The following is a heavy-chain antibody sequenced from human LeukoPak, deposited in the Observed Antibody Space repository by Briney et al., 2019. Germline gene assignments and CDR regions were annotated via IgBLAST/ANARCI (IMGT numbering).Heavy chain of an antibody. Sequence: GGSLRLSCAASGFTFSSYEMNWVRQAPGKGLEWVSYISSSGSTIYYADSVKGRITISRDNAKNSLYLQMNSLRTEDTAVYYCTADLSDSSAWSFDHWGQGTLVTVSS. V-gene: IGHV3-48*03. CDR2: ISSSGSTI. CDR1: GFTFSSYE. CDR3: TADLSDSSAWSFDH. D-gene: IGHD3-22*01. J-gene: IGHJ4*02.